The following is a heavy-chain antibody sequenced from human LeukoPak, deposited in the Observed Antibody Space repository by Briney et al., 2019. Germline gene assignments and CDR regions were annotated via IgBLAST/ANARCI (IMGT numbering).Heavy chain of an antibody. J-gene: IGHJ3*02. CDR2: IKKDGSEK. CDR1: GFTFSSYG. V-gene: IGHV3-7*01. D-gene: IGHD6-19*01. CDR3: ARGQWLPFDVFDI. Sequence: PGGSLRLSCAASGFTFSSYGMHWVRQAPGRGLEWVANIKKDGSEKYYLDSVRGRFTISRDNAKNSLYLQMNSLRVEDTAVYYCARGQWLPFDVFDIWGQGTMVTVSS.